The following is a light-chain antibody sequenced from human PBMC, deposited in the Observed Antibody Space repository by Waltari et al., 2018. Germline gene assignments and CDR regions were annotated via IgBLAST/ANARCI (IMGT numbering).Light chain of an antibody. CDR1: QSVLYSSNNKNY. V-gene: IGKV4-1*01. Sequence: DIVMTQSPDSLAGSLGERATINCNSSQSVLYSSNNKNYLAWYQQKPGQPPKLLIYCASTRESGVPDRFSGSGSGTDFSLTISSLQAEDVAVYYCQQYYSTPMYTFGQGTKLEIK. CDR3: QQYYSTPMYT. CDR2: CAS. J-gene: IGKJ2*01.